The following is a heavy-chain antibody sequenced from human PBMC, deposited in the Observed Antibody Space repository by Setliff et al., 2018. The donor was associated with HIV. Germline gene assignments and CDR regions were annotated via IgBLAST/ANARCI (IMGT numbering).Heavy chain of an antibody. V-gene: IGHV4-39*01. Sequence: SETLSLTCTVSGGSVSDTSYYGGWIRQPPGKGLEWLANVYYSGGTYYNPSLNSRVTISVDTSRNQFSLKLTSGTAADTALYFCARLGDSGYDFRGYFDYWGQGTPVTVSS. CDR3: ARLGDSGYDFRGYFDY. CDR2: VYYSGGT. D-gene: IGHD5-12*01. J-gene: IGHJ4*02. CDR1: GGSVSDTSYY.